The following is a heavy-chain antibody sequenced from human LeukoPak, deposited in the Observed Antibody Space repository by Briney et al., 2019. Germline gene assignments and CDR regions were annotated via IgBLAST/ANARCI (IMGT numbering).Heavy chain of an antibody. CDR2: IIPIFGTA. J-gene: IGHJ4*02. Sequence: HRASVKVSCKASGGTFSSYAISWVRQAPGQGLEWMGGIIPIFGTANYAQKFQGRVTITADEPTSTAYMELSSLRSEDTAVYYCASLEYYDFWSGYYPYWGQGTLVTVSS. V-gene: IGHV1-69*13. D-gene: IGHD3-3*01. CDR3: ASLEYYDFWSGYYPY. CDR1: GGTFSSYA.